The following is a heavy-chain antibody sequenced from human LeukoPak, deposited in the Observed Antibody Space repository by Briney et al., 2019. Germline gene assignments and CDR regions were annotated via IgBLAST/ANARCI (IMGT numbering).Heavy chain of an antibody. V-gene: IGHV5-51*01. J-gene: IGHJ6*02. D-gene: IGHD5-24*01. CDR3: AKGGYKPYYYLGMDV. Sequence: GESLKIPCKGSGYSFTSYWIGWVRQMPGKGLEWMGIIYPGDSDTRYSPSFQGQVTISADKSISTAYLQWSSLKASDTAMYYCAKGGYKPYYYLGMDVWGQETKVTVSS. CDR2: IYPGDSDT. CDR1: GYSFTSYW.